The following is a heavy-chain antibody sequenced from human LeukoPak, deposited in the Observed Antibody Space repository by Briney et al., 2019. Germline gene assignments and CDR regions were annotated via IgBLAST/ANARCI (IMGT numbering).Heavy chain of an antibody. J-gene: IGHJ4*02. Sequence: ASVKVSFKASGYPFTDYYMHWVRQTPGQGLERMGWINLNSGGTKYAQKFQGRVTMTSDTSISTAYMELSSLRSVDTAVYSCTRGRPSPGDYWGQGTLVTVSS. V-gene: IGHV1-2*02. CDR3: TRGRPSPGDY. CDR1: GYPFTDYY. D-gene: IGHD6-6*01. CDR2: INLNSGGT.